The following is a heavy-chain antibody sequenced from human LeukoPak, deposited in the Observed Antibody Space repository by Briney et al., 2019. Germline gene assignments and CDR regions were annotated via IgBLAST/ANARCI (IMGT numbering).Heavy chain of an antibody. Sequence: PSETLSLTCTVSGGSISSGGYYWSWIRQHPGKGLEWIGYIYYSGSTYYNPSLKSRVTISVDTSKNQFSLKLSSVTAADTAVYYCASLSRLGELSSPYFDYWGQGTLVTVSS. J-gene: IGHJ4*02. CDR1: GGSISSGGYY. CDR3: ASLSRLGELSSPYFDY. V-gene: IGHV4-30-4*08. CDR2: IYYSGST. D-gene: IGHD3-16*02.